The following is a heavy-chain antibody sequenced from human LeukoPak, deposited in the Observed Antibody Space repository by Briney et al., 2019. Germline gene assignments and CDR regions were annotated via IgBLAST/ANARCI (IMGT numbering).Heavy chain of an antibody. D-gene: IGHD3-10*01. CDR1: GGSISSYY. V-gene: IGHV4-34*01. CDR2: IKHSGST. J-gene: IGHJ6*04. CDR3: ARHGLGRGVYITRQYNYYMDV. Sequence: SETLSLTCTVSGGSISSYYWSWVRQPPGSGLEWIGEIKHSGSTNYNPSLKSRVTVSIDTSKNQFSLKLRSLTAADTAIYFCARHGLGRGVYITRQYNYYMDVWGTGTAVTVSS.